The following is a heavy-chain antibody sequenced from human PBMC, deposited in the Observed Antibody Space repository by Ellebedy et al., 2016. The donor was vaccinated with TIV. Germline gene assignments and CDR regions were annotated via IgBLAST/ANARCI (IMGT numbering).Heavy chain of an antibody. Sequence: GGSLRLXXAASGFTFSNYAMSWVRQAPGKGLEWVSAISGSGGSTYYADSVKGRFTISRDNSKNALYLQMNSLRAEDTAVYYCAEWTGDSSTWYYGHWGQGTLVTVSS. J-gene: IGHJ4*02. CDR1: GFTFSNYA. V-gene: IGHV3-23*01. CDR3: AEWTGDSSTWYYGH. D-gene: IGHD6-13*01. CDR2: ISGSGGST.